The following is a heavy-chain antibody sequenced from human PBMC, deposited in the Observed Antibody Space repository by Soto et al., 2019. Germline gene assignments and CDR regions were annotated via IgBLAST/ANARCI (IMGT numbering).Heavy chain of an antibody. CDR1: GFTFSSCA. D-gene: IGHD3-3*01. J-gene: IGHJ4*02. CDR3: ANSPTIFGVVMPFDY. V-gene: IGHV3-23*01. Sequence: GGSLRLSCAASGFTFSSCAMSWVRQAPGKGLEWVSAISGSGGSTYYADSVKGRFTISRDNSKNTLYLQMNSLRAEDTAVYYCANSPTIFGVVMPFDYWGQGTLVTVSS. CDR2: ISGSGGST.